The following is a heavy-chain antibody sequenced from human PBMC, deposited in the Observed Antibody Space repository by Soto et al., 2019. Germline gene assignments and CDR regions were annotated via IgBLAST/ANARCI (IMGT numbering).Heavy chain of an antibody. J-gene: IGHJ4*02. Sequence: QVQLVESGGGVVQPGRSLRLSCAASGFTFSSYGMHWVRQAPGKGLEWVAVISYDGSNKYYPDSVQGRVTISRDNSKNTLYLQMNSVRGEDTAVYCCAKGSTAMTYFDYWGQGTLVTVSS. V-gene: IGHV3-30*18. CDR3: AKGSTAMTYFDY. CDR1: GFTFSSYG. CDR2: ISYDGSNK. D-gene: IGHD5-18*01.